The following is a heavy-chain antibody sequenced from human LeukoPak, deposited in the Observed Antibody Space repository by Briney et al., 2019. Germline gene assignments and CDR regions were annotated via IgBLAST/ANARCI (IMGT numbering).Heavy chain of an antibody. V-gene: IGHV4-34*01. D-gene: IGHD3-10*01. J-gene: IGHJ5*02. CDR2: INHSGST. CDR1: GGSFSGYY. CDR3: ARWRRLLWFGLPNWFDP. Sequence: SQTLSLTCAVYGGSFSGYYWSLIRQPPGKGLEWIGEINHSGSTNYNPSLKSRVTISVDTSKNQFSLKLSSVTAADTAVYYCARWRRLLWFGLPNWFDPWGQGTLVTVSS.